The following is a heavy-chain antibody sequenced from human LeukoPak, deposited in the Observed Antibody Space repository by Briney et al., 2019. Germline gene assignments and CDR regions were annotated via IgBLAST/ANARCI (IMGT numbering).Heavy chain of an antibody. V-gene: IGHV3-30-3*01. J-gene: IGHJ4*02. Sequence: PGGSLRLSCAASGFTFSSYAMHWVRQAPGKGLEWVAVISYDGSNKYYADSVKGRFTISRDNSKNTLYLQMNSLRAEDTAVYYCAREVYFWGSYRYISPLDYWGQGTLVTVSS. D-gene: IGHD3-16*02. CDR1: GFTFSSYA. CDR2: ISYDGSNK. CDR3: AREVYFWGSYRYISPLDY.